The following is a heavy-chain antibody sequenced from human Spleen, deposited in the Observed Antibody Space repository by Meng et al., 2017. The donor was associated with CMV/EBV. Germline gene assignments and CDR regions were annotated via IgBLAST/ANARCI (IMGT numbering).Heavy chain of an antibody. Sequence: GESLKISCAASGFTFNSYAMSWVRQPPGKGLEWVSGISGSGSDSYYADSVKGRFTISRDNSKNTLYLQMNSLRAEDTAVYYCAKGGSWFYGMDVWGQGTTVTVSS. CDR1: GFTFNSYA. J-gene: IGHJ6*02. CDR2: ISGSGSDS. D-gene: IGHD6-13*01. V-gene: IGHV3-23*01. CDR3: AKGGSWFYGMDV.